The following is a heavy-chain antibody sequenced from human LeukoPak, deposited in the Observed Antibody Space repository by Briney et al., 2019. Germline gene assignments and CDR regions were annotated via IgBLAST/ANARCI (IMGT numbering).Heavy chain of an antibody. Sequence: GASVKVSCKASGYTFTIYAMHWVRQAPGQRLEWMGWINAGNGNTKYSQKFQGRVTITRDTSASTAYMELSSLRSEDTAVYYCARDLDSSREDVWGQGTTVTVSS. D-gene: IGHD3-22*01. CDR2: INAGNGNT. CDR3: ARDLDSSREDV. J-gene: IGHJ6*02. CDR1: GYTFTIYA. V-gene: IGHV1-3*01.